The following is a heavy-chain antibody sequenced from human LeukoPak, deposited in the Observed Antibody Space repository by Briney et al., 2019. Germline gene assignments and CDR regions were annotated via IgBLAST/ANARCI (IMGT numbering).Heavy chain of an antibody. Sequence: GGSLRLSCAASGFTFSNYWMTWVRQAPGKGLEWVAHIKEDGGEKHYVDPVKGRFTISRDNAKNSLYLQMNSLGAEDTAVYYCAKGKVNHDGALDAWGQGTLVTVSS. CDR2: IKEDGGEK. D-gene: IGHD2-21*01. CDR3: AKGKVNHDGALDA. J-gene: IGHJ3*01. V-gene: IGHV3-7*03. CDR1: GFTFSNYW.